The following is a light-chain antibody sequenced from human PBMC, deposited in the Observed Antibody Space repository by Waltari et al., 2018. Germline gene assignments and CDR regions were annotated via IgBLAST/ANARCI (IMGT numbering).Light chain of an antibody. CDR2: DVS. Sequence: DVVMTQTPLSLSVTPGQPASFSCKSSQDLMYDDGKTYLFLYLQKPGQSPQPLMYDVSSRFSGVPERFSGSGSGTDFTLTISRVEPEDVGVYYCMQAINLYTFGQGTKLEI. J-gene: IGKJ2*01. CDR3: MQAINLYT. CDR1: QDLMYDDGKTY. V-gene: IGKV2-29*02.